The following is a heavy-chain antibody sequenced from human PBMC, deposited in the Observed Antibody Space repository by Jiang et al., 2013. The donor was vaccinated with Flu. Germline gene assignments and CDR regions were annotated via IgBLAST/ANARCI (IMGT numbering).Heavy chain of an antibody. CDR1: GYTFTSYA. D-gene: IGHD3-22*01. CDR3: ARSQTRTYYYDSSGYKGDDY. J-gene: IGHJ4*02. CDR2: INTNTGNP. V-gene: IGHV7-4-1*02. Sequence: SVKVSCKASGYTFTSYAMNWVRQAPGQGLEWMGWINTNTGNPTYAQGFTGRFVFSLDTSVSTAYLQISSLKAEDTAVYYCARSQTRTYYYDSSGYKGDDYWGQGTLVTVSS.